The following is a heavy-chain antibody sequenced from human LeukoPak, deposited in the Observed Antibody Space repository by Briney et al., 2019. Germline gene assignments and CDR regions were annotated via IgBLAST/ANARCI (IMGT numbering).Heavy chain of an antibody. CDR3: ARVPYGSGSYCFDY. J-gene: IGHJ4*02. D-gene: IGHD3-10*01. Sequence: ASVKVSCRASGYTFTSYAMHWVRQAPGQRLEWMGWINAGNGNTKYSQKFQGRVTITRDTSASTAYMELSSLRSEDTAVYYCARVPYGSGSYCFDYWGQGTLVTVSS. V-gene: IGHV1-3*01. CDR2: INAGNGNT. CDR1: GYTFTSYA.